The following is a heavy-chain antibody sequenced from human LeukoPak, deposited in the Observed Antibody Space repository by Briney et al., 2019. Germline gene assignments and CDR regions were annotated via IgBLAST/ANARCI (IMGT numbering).Heavy chain of an antibody. CDR1: GLSVRKNS. V-gene: IGHV3-66*01. Sequence: PGGSLRLSCAASGLSVRKNSINWVRQAPGKGLEWVSVIYAGDSTYYADSLKGRFTISSDKSKNTVYLQMNSLRAEDTAVYYCAKDPASVLWFGESIDYWGQGTLVTVSS. J-gene: IGHJ4*02. CDR3: AKDPASVLWFGESIDY. CDR2: IYAGDST. D-gene: IGHD3-10*01.